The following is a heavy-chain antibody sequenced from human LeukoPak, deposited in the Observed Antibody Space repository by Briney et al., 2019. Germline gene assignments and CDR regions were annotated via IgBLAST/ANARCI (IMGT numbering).Heavy chain of an antibody. J-gene: IGHJ5*02. CDR2: ITSSSSYV. CDR1: GFTFSTYN. Sequence: GGSLRLSCEASGFTFSTYNMNWVRQAPGKRLEWVSSITSSSSYVFYADSVKGRFTISRDNSKNTLYLQMNSLRDEDTAVYYCARAAAVSGAFRDNWFDPWGQGTLVTVSS. D-gene: IGHD6-13*01. V-gene: IGHV3-21*04. CDR3: ARAAAVSGAFRDNWFDP.